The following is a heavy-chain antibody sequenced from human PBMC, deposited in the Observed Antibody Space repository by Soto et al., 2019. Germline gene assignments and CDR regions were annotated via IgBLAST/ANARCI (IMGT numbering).Heavy chain of an antibody. V-gene: IGHV3-11*06. D-gene: IGHD2-8*01. Sequence: GGSLRLSCTASGFLFTDYYMSWIRQPPGKGLEWLAYIDGSSDYTNSADSVKGRFTISRDNAKNSVFLQMNNLRADDTAVYYCARDLRFSSTNYFDFWGRGTLVTVSS. J-gene: IGHJ4*02. CDR2: IDGSSDYT. CDR1: GFLFTDYY. CDR3: ARDLRFSSTNYFDF.